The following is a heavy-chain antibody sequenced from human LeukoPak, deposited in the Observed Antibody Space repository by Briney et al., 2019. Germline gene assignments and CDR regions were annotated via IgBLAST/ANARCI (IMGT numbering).Heavy chain of an antibody. D-gene: IGHD3-10*01. CDR1: GFTFSSYA. CDR3: AKDSIEFGDLFPRPGGWFDP. J-gene: IGHJ5*02. Sequence: PGRSLRLSCAASGFTFSSYAMHWVRQAPGKGLEWVAFIRYDRSNKYYADSVKGRFTISRDNSKNTLYLQMNSLRAEDTAVYYCAKDSIEFGDLFPRPGGWFDPWGQGTLVTVSS. V-gene: IGHV3-30*02. CDR2: IRYDRSNK.